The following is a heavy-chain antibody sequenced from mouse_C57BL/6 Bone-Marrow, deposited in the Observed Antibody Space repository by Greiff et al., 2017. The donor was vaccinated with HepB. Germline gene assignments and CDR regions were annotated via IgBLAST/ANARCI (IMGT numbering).Heavy chain of an antibody. D-gene: IGHD2-12*01. V-gene: IGHV6-6*01. J-gene: IGHJ4*01. CDR1: GFTFSDAW. Sequence: EVMLVESGGGLVQPGGSMKLSCAASGFTFSDAWMDWVRQSPEKGLEWVAEIRNKANNHATYYAESVKGRFTISRDDSKSSVYLQMNSLRAEDTGIYYCTRQDSRYAMDYWGQGTSVTVSS. CDR3: TRQDSRYAMDY. CDR2: IRNKANNHAT.